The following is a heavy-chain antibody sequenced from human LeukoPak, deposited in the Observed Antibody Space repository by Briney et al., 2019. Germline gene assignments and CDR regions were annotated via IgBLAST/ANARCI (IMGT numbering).Heavy chain of an antibody. D-gene: IGHD2-2*01. Sequence: ASVKVSCKASGGTFSSYAISWVRQAPGQGLEWMGGIIPIFGTANYAQKFQGRVTITADESTSTAYMELSSLRSEDTAVFYCARVIQLPNEYFQHWGQGTLVTVSS. CDR1: GGTFSSYA. CDR2: IIPIFGTA. CDR3: ARVIQLPNEYFQH. V-gene: IGHV1-69*13. J-gene: IGHJ1*01.